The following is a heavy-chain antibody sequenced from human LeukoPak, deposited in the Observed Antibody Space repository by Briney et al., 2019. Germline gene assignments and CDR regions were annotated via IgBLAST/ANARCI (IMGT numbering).Heavy chain of an antibody. CDR3: ARDSYDGYNSYYFDY. J-gene: IGHJ4*02. CDR2: INPSGGST. CDR1: GYTFTSYY. Sequence: ASVKVSCKASGYTFTSYYMHWVRQAPGQGLEWMGIINPSGGSTSYAQKFQGRVTMTRDTSTSTVCMELSSLRSEDTAVYYCARDSYDGYNSYYFDYWGQGTLVTVSS. D-gene: IGHD5-12*01. V-gene: IGHV1-46*01.